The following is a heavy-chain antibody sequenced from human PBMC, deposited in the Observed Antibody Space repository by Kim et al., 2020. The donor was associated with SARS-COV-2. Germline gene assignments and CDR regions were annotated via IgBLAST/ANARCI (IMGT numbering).Heavy chain of an antibody. CDR2: ISSSSSYI. J-gene: IGHJ4*02. D-gene: IGHD1-26*01. CDR1: GFTFSSYS. V-gene: IGHV3-21*01. Sequence: GSLRLSCAASGFTFSSYSMNWVRQAPGKGLEWVSSISSSSSYIYYADSVKGRFTISRDNAKNSLYLQMNSLRAEDTAVYYCARDLEMGLVGAICAADYWGQGTLVTVSS. CDR3: ARDLEMGLVGAICAADY.